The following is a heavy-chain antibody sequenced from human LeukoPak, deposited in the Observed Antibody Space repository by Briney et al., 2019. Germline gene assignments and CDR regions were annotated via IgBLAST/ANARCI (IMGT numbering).Heavy chain of an antibody. J-gene: IGHJ4*02. V-gene: IGHV3-23*01. Sequence: GGSLRLSCAASGFTFSNYAMNWVRQAPGKGLEWVSSISESGDKTDYADSVRGRFTISRDNSQNTLYLQMNSLRAEDTALYYCAKQWVDCWGQGTLVTVSS. CDR3: AKQWVDC. CDR1: GFTFSNYA. D-gene: IGHD1-26*01. CDR2: ISESGDKT.